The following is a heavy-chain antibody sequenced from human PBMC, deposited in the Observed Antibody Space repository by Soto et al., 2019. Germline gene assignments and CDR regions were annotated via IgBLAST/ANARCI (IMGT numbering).Heavy chain of an antibody. Sequence: LRLSCAASGFTFSSYGMHWVRQAPGKGLEWVAVISYDGSNKYYADSVKGRFTISRDNSKNTLYLQMNSLRAEDTAVYYCAKGARDTAMVQKYYYYGMDVWGQGTTVTVSS. V-gene: IGHV3-30*18. CDR3: AKGARDTAMVQKYYYYGMDV. J-gene: IGHJ6*02. D-gene: IGHD5-18*01. CDR1: GFTFSSYG. CDR2: ISYDGSNK.